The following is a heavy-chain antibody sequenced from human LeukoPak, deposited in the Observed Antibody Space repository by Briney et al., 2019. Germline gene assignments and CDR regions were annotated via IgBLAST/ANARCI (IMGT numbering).Heavy chain of an antibody. D-gene: IGHD4-17*01. CDR2: IYYSGST. CDR3: ARVALGRTTVTTSDAFDI. V-gene: IGHV4-39*07. J-gene: IGHJ3*02. CDR1: GGSISSYY. Sequence: SETLSLTCTVSGGSISSYYWSWIRQPPGKGLEWIGSIYYSGSTYYNPSLKSRVTISVDTSKNQFSLRLSSVTSADTAVYYCARVALGRTTVTTSDAFDIWGQGTMVTVSS.